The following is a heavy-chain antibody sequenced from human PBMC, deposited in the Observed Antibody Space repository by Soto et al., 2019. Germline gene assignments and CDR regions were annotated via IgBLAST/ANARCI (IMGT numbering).Heavy chain of an antibody. Sequence: PSETLSLTCTVSGASISSSSFYWGWIRQPPGKGLESIANIYYDGSTYYNPSLKSRVTISFDTSKNQFSLKLSSVTAADTAVYYCASQASPYYYYGMDVWGQGTTVTVSS. CDR2: IYYDGST. CDR1: GASISSSSFY. V-gene: IGHV4-39*01. J-gene: IGHJ6*02. CDR3: ASQASPYYYYGMDV.